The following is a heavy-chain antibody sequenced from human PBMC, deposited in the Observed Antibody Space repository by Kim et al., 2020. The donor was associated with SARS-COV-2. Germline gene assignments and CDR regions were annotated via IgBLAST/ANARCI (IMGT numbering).Heavy chain of an antibody. D-gene: IGHD4-17*01. CDR2: IYSGGST. V-gene: IGHV3-66*01. Sequence: GGSLRLSCAASGFTVSSNYMSWVRQAPGKGLEWVSGIYSGGSTYYADSVKGRFTISRDNSKNTLVLQMNNLEAEDKAGDYCSGDTAYYFDYWGQGTLGTV. CDR1: GFTVSSNY. J-gene: IGHJ4*02. CDR3: SGDTAYYFDY.